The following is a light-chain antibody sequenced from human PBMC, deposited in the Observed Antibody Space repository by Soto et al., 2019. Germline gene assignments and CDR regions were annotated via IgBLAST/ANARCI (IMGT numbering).Light chain of an antibody. J-gene: IGLJ3*02. CDR1: SSDVGGYDY. CDR2: DVS. Sequence: QSVLTQPASVSGSPGQSITISCTGTSSDVGGYDYVSWYQQHPGIAPKLMIYDVSNRPSGVSNRFSGSQSGNTASLTISGLQAEDEADYYCSSYTSSSTWVFGGGTKLTVL. V-gene: IGLV2-14*03. CDR3: SSYTSSSTWV.